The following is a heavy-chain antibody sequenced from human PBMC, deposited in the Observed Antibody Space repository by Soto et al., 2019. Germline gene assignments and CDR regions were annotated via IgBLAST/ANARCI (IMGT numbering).Heavy chain of an antibody. J-gene: IGHJ6*02. CDR1: GYTFTSYY. CDR3: ARGRLWFEVDYGMDV. V-gene: IGHV1-46*03. D-gene: IGHD3-10*01. CDR2: INPSNST. Sequence: GASVKVSCKASGYTFTSYYMHWVRQAPGQGLEWMGIINPSNSTSYAQKFQGRVTMTRDTSTSTVYMELSSLRSEDTAVYYCARGRLWFEVDYGMDVWGQGTTVTVSS.